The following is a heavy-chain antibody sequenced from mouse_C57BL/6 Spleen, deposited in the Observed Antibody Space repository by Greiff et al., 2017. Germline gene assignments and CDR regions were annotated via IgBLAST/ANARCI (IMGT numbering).Heavy chain of an antibody. D-gene: IGHD2-4*01. J-gene: IGHJ2*01. CDR2: IDPSDSAT. Sequence: VQLQQPGAELVRPGSSVKLSCKASGYTFTSYWMHWVKQRPIQGLEWIGNIDPSDSATHYNPKFKDKATLTVDKSSSTAYMQLSSLTSADSAVYYCAGGGDYAVGVYYFGCRGKSTTLTASS. CDR1: GYTFTSYW. CDR3: AGGGDYAVGVYYFGC. V-gene: IGHV1-52*01.